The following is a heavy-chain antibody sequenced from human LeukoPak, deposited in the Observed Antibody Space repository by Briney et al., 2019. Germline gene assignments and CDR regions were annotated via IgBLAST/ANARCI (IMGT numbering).Heavy chain of an antibody. CDR1: GFTFSSYW. V-gene: IGHV3-48*04. CDR3: ARDRVGYGSGVIDY. CDR2: ISNTSTTI. J-gene: IGHJ4*02. D-gene: IGHD3-10*01. Sequence: GGSLRLSCAASGFTFSSYWMSWVRQAPGKGLEWVSYISNTSTTIHYADSMKGRFTISRDNAKNSLYLQMNSLRAEDTAVYYCARDRVGYGSGVIDYWGQGTLVTVSS.